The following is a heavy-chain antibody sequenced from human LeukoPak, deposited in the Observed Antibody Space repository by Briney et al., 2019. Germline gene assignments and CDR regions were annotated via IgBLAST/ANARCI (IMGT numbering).Heavy chain of an antibody. Sequence: GESLKISCKGSGYSFTSYWIGWVRQMPGKGLEWMGIIYPGDSDTRYSPSFQGQVTISADKSISTAYLQWSSLKASDTAMYYCARAPHSSGYYNDDAFDIWGQGTMVTVSS. CDR3: ARAPHSSGYYNDDAFDI. D-gene: IGHD3-22*01. J-gene: IGHJ3*02. V-gene: IGHV5-51*01. CDR2: IYPGDSDT. CDR1: GYSFTSYW.